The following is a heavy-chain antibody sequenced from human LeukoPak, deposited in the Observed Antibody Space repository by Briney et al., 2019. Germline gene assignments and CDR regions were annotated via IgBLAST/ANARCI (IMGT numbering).Heavy chain of an antibody. D-gene: IGHD5-12*01. J-gene: IGHJ4*02. CDR2: INPNSGGT. V-gene: IGHV1-2*02. CDR1: GYTFTGYY. Sequence: GASVKVSCKASGYTFTGYYMHWVRQAPGQGLEWMGWINPNSGGTNYAQKFQGRVTMTRDTSISTAYMELSRLRSDDTAVYYCARGGGGSDSGYDLGYWGQGTLVTVSS. CDR3: ARGGGGSDSGYDLGY.